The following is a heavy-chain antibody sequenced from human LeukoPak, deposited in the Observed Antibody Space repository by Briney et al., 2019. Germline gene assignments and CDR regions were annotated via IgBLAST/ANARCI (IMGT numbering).Heavy chain of an antibody. Sequence: GGSLRLSCAASGFTFSSYWMSWVRQAPGKGLEWVANIKQDGSEKYYVDSVKGRFTISRDNAKNSLYLQMNSLRAEDTAVYYCAKGPPYSSGFYFDYWGQGTLVTVSS. CDR2: IKQDGSEK. J-gene: IGHJ4*02. V-gene: IGHV3-7*01. D-gene: IGHD6-19*01. CDR3: AKGPPYSSGFYFDY. CDR1: GFTFSSYW.